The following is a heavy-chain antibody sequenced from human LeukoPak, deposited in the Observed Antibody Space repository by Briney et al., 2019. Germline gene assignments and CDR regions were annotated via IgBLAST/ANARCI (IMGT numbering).Heavy chain of an antibody. CDR3: ARHSRIAAAGDNWFDP. J-gene: IGHJ5*02. Sequence: SETLSLTCTVSGGSISSSSYYWVWIRQPPGKGLEWIGSIYYSGSTYYNPSLKSRVTISVDTSKNQFSLKLSSVTAADTAVYYCARHSRIAAAGDNWFDPWGQGTLVTVSS. D-gene: IGHD6-13*01. V-gene: IGHV4-39*01. CDR2: IYYSGST. CDR1: GGSISSSSYY.